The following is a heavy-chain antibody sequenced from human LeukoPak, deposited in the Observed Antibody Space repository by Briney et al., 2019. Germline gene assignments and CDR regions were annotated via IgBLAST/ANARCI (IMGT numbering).Heavy chain of an antibody. CDR3: ARASSKQLAGYLPDGFDI. D-gene: IGHD3-9*01. CDR1: AFTFSSYW. CDR2: IKEDGSDK. V-gene: IGHV3-7*02. J-gene: IGHJ3*02. Sequence: GGSLRLSCSASAFTFSSYWMTWVRQAPGKGLEWVATIKEDGSDKYYVDSVRGRFTISRDNAENSLSLQMNSLRADDAAVYYCARASSKQLAGYLPDGFDIWGQGTMVTVSS.